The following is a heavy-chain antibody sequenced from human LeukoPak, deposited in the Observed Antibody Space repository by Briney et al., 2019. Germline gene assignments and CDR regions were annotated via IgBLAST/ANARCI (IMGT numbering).Heavy chain of an antibody. Sequence: GESLKISWKASGYSFTSYWIGWVRQMPGKGLEWMGIIDPSDSETRYTPSVQGQVPIPVDKPLTPAVLQWNSLKASATAMYYCARQTGMGSSGDYWGQGNLVTVSS. CDR2: IDPSDSET. V-gene: IGHV5-51*01. D-gene: IGHD2-15*01. CDR1: GYSFTSYW. CDR3: ARQTGMGSSGDY. J-gene: IGHJ4*02.